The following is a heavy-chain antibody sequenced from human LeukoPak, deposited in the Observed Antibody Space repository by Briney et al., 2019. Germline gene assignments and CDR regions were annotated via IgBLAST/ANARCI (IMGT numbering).Heavy chain of an antibody. CDR1: GFTFDSYW. D-gene: IGHD6-13*01. Sequence: GGSLSLSCATSGFTFDSYWMSWVRQAPGKGLEWVANIKEDGSEKYYVDSVKGRFTISRDNAKNSVYLQMNSLRAEDTAVYYCAREIGSAARGRWGQGTLVTVSS. J-gene: IGHJ4*02. CDR3: AREIGSAARGR. CDR2: IKEDGSEK. V-gene: IGHV3-7*05.